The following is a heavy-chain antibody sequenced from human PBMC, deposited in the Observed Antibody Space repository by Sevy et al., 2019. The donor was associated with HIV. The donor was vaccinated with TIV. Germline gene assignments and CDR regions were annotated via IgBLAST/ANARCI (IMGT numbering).Heavy chain of an antibody. CDR3: ATGLAAAGHVGGNWFDP. CDR2: MNPNSGNT. V-gene: IGHV1-8*01. Sequence: ASVKVSCKASGYTFTSYDINWVRQATGQGLEWMGWMNPNSGNTGYAQKFQGRVTMTRNTSISTAYMELSSLRSEDTAVYYCATGLAAAGHVGGNWFDPWGQGTLVTVSS. CDR1: GYTFTSYD. J-gene: IGHJ5*02. D-gene: IGHD6-13*01.